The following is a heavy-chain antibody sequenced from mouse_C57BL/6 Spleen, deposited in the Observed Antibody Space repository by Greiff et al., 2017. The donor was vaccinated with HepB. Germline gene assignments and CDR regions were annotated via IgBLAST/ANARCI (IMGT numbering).Heavy chain of an antibody. V-gene: IGHV1-62-2*01. CDR2: FYPGSGSI. D-gene: IGHD3-2*02. Sequence: VQLQQSGAELGQPGASVKLSCMASGYTFTAYTIHWVKQRSGQGLEGIGWFYPGSGSIKYNEKFKDKATLTADKSSSTVYMELSRLTAEDSAVYFWSRHEGLRLRPMDYWGQGTSVTVSS. J-gene: IGHJ4*01. CDR1: GYTFTAYT. CDR3: SRHEGLRLRPMDY.